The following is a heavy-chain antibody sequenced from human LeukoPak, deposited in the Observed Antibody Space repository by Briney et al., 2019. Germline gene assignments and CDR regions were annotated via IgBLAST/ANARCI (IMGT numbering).Heavy chain of an antibody. V-gene: IGHV3-21*01. Sequence: PGRSLRLTCAASGFTFSSYGMHWVRQAPGKGLEWVSSISSSSSYIYYADSVKGRFTISRDNAKNSLYLQMNSLRAEDTAVYYCARDQLLGAWGQGTLVTVSS. D-gene: IGHD1-26*01. CDR3: ARDQLLGA. CDR2: ISSSSSYI. CDR1: GFTFSSYG. J-gene: IGHJ4*02.